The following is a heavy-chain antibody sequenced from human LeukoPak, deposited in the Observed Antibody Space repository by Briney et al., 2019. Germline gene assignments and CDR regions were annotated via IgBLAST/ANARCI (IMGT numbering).Heavy chain of an antibody. CDR2: IKSKSDGGTT. D-gene: IGHD2-21*02. Sequence: PGGSLRLSCAASGFTFSNVWMTWVRQAPGKGLEWVGCIKSKSDGGTTDYTAPVKGRFTISRDDSKNTLYLQMNSLKTEDTAVYYYTIDPRIVVVTATDYWGPGTLVTVSS. J-gene: IGHJ4*02. CDR1: GFTFSNVW. V-gene: IGHV3-15*01. CDR3: TIDPRIVVVTATDY.